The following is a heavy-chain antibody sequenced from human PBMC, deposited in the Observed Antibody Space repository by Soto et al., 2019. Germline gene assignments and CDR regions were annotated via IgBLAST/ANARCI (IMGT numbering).Heavy chain of an antibody. Sequence: RRLPWAAGPITLNSYWINWVPQATGKGLERVANIKQDGREKYYVESVRGRFTISRDNAWNSVSLQMNSLGVENAALYFCASDWSRPLAVFDYWGPGVLCAVSS. CDR2: IKQDGREK. J-gene: IGHJ4*01. CDR1: PITLNSYW. D-gene: IGHD1-1*01. V-gene: IGHV3-7*03. CDR3: ASDWSRPLAVFDY.